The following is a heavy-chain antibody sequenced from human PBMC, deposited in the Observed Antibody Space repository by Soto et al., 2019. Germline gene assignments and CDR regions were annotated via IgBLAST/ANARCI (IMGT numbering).Heavy chain of an antibody. V-gene: IGHV3-23*01. D-gene: IGHD3-3*01. J-gene: IGHJ4*02. CDR3: AKTRTIFGVVSRHYFDY. CDR2: ISCSGGTT. Sequence: SGGSLRLSCTVSGFTFGSHAMSWFRQAPGKGLECVSGISCSGGTTFYADSVMGRFTISRDNSKNTLFLQMNSLRPEDTAMYYCAKTRTIFGVVSRHYFDYWGQGTLVTVSS. CDR1: GFTFGSHA.